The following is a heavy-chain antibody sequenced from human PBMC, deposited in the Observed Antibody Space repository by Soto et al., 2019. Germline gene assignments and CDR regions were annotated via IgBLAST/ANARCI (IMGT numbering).Heavy chain of an antibody. J-gene: IGHJ5*02. CDR1: GFTFKESA. CDR2: ISDTGAST. CDR3: AKDKLGTTWFDP. Sequence: GGSLRLSCAASGFTFKESAMNWVRRAPGKGLEWVASISDTGASTWYAESVRGRLSISRDNSKNTLCLQMNSLRGEDTAVYYCAKDKLGTTWFDPWGQGTLVTAPQ. D-gene: IGHD1-7*01. V-gene: IGHV3-23*01.